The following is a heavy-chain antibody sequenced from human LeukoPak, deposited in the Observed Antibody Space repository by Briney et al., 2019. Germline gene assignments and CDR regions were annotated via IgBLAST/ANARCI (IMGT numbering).Heavy chain of an antibody. Sequence: PGGSLRLSCAASGFTFSSYEMNWVRQAPGKGLEWVSVIYSGGSTYYADSVKGRFTISRDNSKNTLYLQMNSLRAEDTAVYYCARGYGDYDFFDYWGQGTLVTVTS. V-gene: IGHV3-53*01. CDR2: IYSGGST. J-gene: IGHJ4*02. CDR1: GFTFSSYE. CDR3: ARGYGDYDFFDY. D-gene: IGHD4-17*01.